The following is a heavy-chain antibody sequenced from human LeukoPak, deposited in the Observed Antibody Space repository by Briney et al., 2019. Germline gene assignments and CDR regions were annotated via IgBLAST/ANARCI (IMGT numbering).Heavy chain of an antibody. CDR3: ARASYDSSDYEYFQH. J-gene: IGHJ1*01. CDR2: MNPNSGNT. D-gene: IGHD3-22*01. CDR1: GYTFTSYD. V-gene: IGHV1-8*03. Sequence: ASVKVSCKASGYTFTSYDINWVQQATGQGLEWMGWMNPNSGNTGYAQKFQGRVTITRNTSISTAYMELSSLRSEDTAVYYCARASYDSSDYEYFQHWGQGTLVTVSS.